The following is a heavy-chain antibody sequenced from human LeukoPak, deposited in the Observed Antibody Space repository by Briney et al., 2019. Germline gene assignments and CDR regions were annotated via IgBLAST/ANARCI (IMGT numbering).Heavy chain of an antibody. Sequence: SETLSLTCTVSGGSISSSSYNWGWIRQPPGKGLEWIGSVYYSGSTYYNPSLKSRVTISVDTSKNQFSLKLSSVTAADTAVYYCARSVEGYCSGGSCYSYYYYMDVWGKGTTVTVSS. V-gene: IGHV4-39*07. CDR1: GGSISSSSYN. J-gene: IGHJ6*03. CDR2: VYYSGST. CDR3: ARSVEGYCSGGSCYSYYYYMDV. D-gene: IGHD2-15*01.